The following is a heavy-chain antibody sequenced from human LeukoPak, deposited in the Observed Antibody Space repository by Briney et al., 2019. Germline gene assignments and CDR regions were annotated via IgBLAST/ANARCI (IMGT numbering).Heavy chain of an antibody. V-gene: IGHV1-24*01. CDR1: GYTLTELS. Sequence: GASVNVSCKVSGYTLTELSMHWVRQAPGTGLEWMGGFDREDGETMYVQKFQGRVTMTEDTSKDKDYVELSSLRAEDTAVYYWATGPGLYYYYGMDVWGEGTTVSVSS. CDR2: FDREDGET. D-gene: IGHD6-19*01. J-gene: IGHJ6*04. CDR3: ATGPGLYYYYGMDV.